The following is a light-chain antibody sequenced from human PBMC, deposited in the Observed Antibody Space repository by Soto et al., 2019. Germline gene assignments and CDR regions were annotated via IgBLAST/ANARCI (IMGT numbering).Light chain of an antibody. CDR2: EVN. J-gene: IGLJ3*02. V-gene: IGLV2-14*01. CDR3: SSFTSSSTQV. CDR1: XXDVGGYNY. Sequence: GQSITISCTGTXXDVGGYNYVSCYRQHPGKVPQLLLYEVNKRPSGVSNRFSGSKSANTASLTISGLQADDEADYYCSSFTSSSTQVFGGGTKLTVL.